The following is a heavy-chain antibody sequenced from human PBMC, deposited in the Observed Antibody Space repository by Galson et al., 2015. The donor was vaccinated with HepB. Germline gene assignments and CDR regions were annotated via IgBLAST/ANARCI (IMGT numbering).Heavy chain of an antibody. V-gene: IGHV3-30-3*02. CDR3: AQDLTYYYGSGSYFVAMDV. D-gene: IGHD3-10*01. J-gene: IGHJ6*02. CDR2: ISYDGSNK. Sequence: LRLSCAASGFAFSNYAMHWVRQAPGKGLEWVAVISYDGSNKYYADSVKGRFTISRDNARYSLYLQMNSLRTEDTALYYCAQDLTYYYGSGSYFVAMDVWGQGTTVTVSS. CDR1: GFAFSNYA.